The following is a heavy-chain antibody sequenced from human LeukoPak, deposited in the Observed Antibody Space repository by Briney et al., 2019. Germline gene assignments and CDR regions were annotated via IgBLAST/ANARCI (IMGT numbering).Heavy chain of an antibody. CDR1: GGSVSSGSYY. J-gene: IGHJ3*02. CDR3: ARGLYLVAATGDAFDI. CDR2: IYYSGST. V-gene: IGHV4-61*01. Sequence: SETLSLTCTVSGGSVSSGSYYWSWIRQPPGKGLEWIGYIYYSGSTNYNPSLKSRVTISVDTSKNQFSLKLSSVTAADTAVYYCARGLYLVAATGDAFDIWGQGTMVTVSS. D-gene: IGHD6-19*01.